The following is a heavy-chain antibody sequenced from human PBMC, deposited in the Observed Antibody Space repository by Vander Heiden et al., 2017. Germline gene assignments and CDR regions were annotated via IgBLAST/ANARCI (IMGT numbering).Heavy chain of an antibody. CDR1: GGSIRSSSSY. V-gene: IGHV4-39*01. CDR3: ARHDTLEDWFDP. Sequence: QLQLQESGPGLVTPSATLSLTCTVSGGSIRSSSSYWGWIRQPPGKGLEWIGSIFYTGSTYYSPSLKSRVAISVDTSKNQFSLNLRSVTAADTAVYYCARHDTLEDWFDPWGQGTLVTVSS. D-gene: IGHD2-2*02. J-gene: IGHJ5*02. CDR2: IFYTGST.